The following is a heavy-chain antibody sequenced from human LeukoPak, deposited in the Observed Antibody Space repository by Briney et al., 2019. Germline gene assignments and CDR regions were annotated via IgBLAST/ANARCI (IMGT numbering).Heavy chain of an antibody. CDR2: IYYSGST. CDR1: GGSISSGDYY. V-gene: IGHV4-30-4*01. Sequence: PSQTLSLTCTVSGGSISSGDYYWSWIRQPPGKGLGWIGYIYYSGSTYYNPPLKSRVTISVDTSKNQFSLKLSSVTAADTAVYYCASSDYSSSNIDYWGQGTLVTVSS. J-gene: IGHJ4*02. CDR3: ASSDYSSSNIDY. D-gene: IGHD6-6*01.